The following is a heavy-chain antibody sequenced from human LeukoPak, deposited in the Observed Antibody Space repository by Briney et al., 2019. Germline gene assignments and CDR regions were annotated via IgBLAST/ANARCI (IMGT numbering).Heavy chain of an antibody. V-gene: IGHV4-34*01. D-gene: IGHD2-2*01. Sequence: SETLSLTCAVYGGSFSGYYWSWIRQPPGKGXXXXXXXNHSGSTNYNPSLKSRVTISVDTSKNQFSLKLSSVTAADTAVYYCARREGYCSSTSCHHFDYWGQGTLVTVSS. CDR3: ARREGYCSSTSCHHFDY. CDR1: GGSFSGYY. CDR2: XNHSGST. J-gene: IGHJ4*02.